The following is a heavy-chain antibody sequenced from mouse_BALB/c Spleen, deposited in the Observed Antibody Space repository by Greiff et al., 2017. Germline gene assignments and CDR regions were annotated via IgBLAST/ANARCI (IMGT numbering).Heavy chain of an antibody. V-gene: IGHV1-37*01. CDR2: INPYNGDT. Sequence: EVQLQQSGPELVKPGASVKISCTASGYSFTGYFMNWVKQSHGKSLEWIGRINPYNGDTFYNQKFTGKATLTVDESSSTAHMELLSLTSEDSAVYYCGGGGSSGYRAWFAYWGQGTLVTVSA. CDR1: GYSFTGYF. J-gene: IGHJ3*01. CDR3: GGGGSSGYRAWFAY. D-gene: IGHD3-1*01.